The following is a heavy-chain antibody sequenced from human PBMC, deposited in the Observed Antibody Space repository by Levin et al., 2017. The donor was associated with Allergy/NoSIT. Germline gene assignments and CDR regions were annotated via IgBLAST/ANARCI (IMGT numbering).Heavy chain of an antibody. CDR3: ARERYGSGSYYNDYYYYYGMDV. Sequence: PGESLKISCKASGYTFTGYYMHWVRQAPGQGLEWMGWINPNSGGTNYAQKFQGRVTMTRDTSISTAYMELSRLRSDDTAVYYCARERYGSGSYYNDYYYYYGMDVWGQGTTVTVSS. CDR2: INPNSGGT. CDR1: GYTFTGYY. V-gene: IGHV1-2*02. J-gene: IGHJ6*02. D-gene: IGHD3-10*01.